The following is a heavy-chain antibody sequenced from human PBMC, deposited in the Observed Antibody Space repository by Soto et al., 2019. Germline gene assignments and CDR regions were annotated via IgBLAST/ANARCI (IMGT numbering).Heavy chain of an antibody. CDR3: ASGAVDDYSRVFDS. CDR1: GDSVSSNSAA. J-gene: IGHJ4*02. V-gene: IGHV6-1*01. D-gene: IGHD4-4*01. CDR2: TYYRSKWYK. Sequence: SQTLSLTCAISGDSVSSNSAAWNLIRQSPSRGLEWLGRTYYRSKWYKDYDLSVKSRITINVDTSKNQISLQLTSVTPEDTAVYYCASGAVDDYSRVFDSWGQATLVTLSS.